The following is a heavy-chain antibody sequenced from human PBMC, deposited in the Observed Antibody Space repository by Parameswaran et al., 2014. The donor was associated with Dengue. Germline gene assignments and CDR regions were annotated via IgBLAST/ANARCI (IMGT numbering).Heavy chain of an antibody. D-gene: IGHD3-3*01. V-gene: IGHV3-23*01. CDR3: AKDARRIPNEIFGVVSYWFDP. CDR2: ISGSGGST. J-gene: IGHJ5*02. Sequence: VRQGSRERGWSGVSAISGSGGSTYYADSVKGRFTISRDNSKNTLYLQMNSLRAEDTAVYYCAKDARRIPNEIFGVVSYWFDPWGQGTLVTVSS.